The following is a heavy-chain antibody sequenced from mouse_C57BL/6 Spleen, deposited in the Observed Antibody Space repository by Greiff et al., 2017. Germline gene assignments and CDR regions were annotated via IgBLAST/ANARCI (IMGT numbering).Heavy chain of an antibody. D-gene: IGHD4-1*02. J-gene: IGHJ2*01. CDR2: IDPSDSYT. CDR3: ARVTTGLDY. V-gene: IGHV1-50*01. Sequence: QVQLQQPGAELVKPGASVKLSCKASGYTFTSYWMQWVKQRPGQGLEWIGEIDPSDSYTNYNQKFKGKATLTVDTSSSTAYMQLSSLTSVDSAVYYCARVTTGLDYWGQGTTLTVSS. CDR1: GYTFTSYW.